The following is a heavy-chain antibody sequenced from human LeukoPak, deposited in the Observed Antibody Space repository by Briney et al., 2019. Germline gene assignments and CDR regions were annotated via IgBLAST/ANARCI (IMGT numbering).Heavy chain of an antibody. CDR3: ARDLAYGDDGL. Sequence: GGSLRLSCAASGFTLSNYSMNWVHQAPGKGLEWVAFISSSSSYIFYADSLKGRFTISRDNAKNSLYLQMNSLKADDTAVYYCARDLAYGDDGLWGQGTLVTVSS. CDR1: GFTLSNYS. V-gene: IGHV3-21*01. CDR2: ISSSSSYI. J-gene: IGHJ4*02. D-gene: IGHD4-17*01.